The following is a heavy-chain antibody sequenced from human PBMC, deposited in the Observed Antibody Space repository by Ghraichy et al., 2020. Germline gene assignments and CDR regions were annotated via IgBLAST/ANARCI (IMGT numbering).Heavy chain of an antibody. CDR1: GGSFSGYY. D-gene: IGHD3-16*02. CDR3: ARGGNDYVWGSYRQKMTKYNWFDP. CDR2: INHSGST. V-gene: IGHV4-34*01. Sequence: SETLSLTCAVYGGSFSGYYWSWIRQPPGKGLEWIGEINHSGSTNYNPSLKSRVTISVDTSKNQFSLKLSSVTAADTAVYYCARGGNDYVWGSYRQKMTKYNWFDPWGQGTLVTVSS. J-gene: IGHJ5*02.